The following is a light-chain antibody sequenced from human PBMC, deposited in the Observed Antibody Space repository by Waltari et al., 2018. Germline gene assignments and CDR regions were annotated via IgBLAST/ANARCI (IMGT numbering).Light chain of an antibody. J-gene: IGLJ3*02. CDR2: VNSDGSH. CDR3: QTGGHGTWV. V-gene: IGLV4-69*01. Sequence: QLVLTQSPSASASLGASVKLTCTLSSGHSSNIIAWHQQQPEKGPRYLMKVNSDGSHSKGDEIPDRLSGYSSGAERYLTISSLQSEDEADYYCQTGGHGTWVFGGGTKLTVL. CDR1: SGHSSNI.